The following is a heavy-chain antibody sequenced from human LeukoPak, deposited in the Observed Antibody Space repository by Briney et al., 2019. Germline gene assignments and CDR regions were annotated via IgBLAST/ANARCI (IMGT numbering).Heavy chain of an antibody. J-gene: IGHJ4*02. D-gene: IGHD3-16*01. V-gene: IGHV3-30*03. CDR3: ARHGPSYYFDY. CDR1: GFTFRNYV. CDR2: TSSDLKAN. Sequence: PGGSLRLSCAASGFTFRNYVIHWVRQAPGKGPEWVAVTSSDLKANYYADSVKGRFTISRDNAKNSLYLQMNSLRTEDTAVYYCARHGPSYYFDYWGQGTLVTVSS.